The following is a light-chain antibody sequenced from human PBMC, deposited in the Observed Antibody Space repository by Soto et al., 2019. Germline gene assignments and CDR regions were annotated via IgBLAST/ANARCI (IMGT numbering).Light chain of an antibody. V-gene: IGLV1-44*01. CDR1: SSNIGRNT. J-gene: IGLJ1*01. Sequence: QSVLTQPPSASGTPEQRVTISCSGSSSNIGRNTVNWYQQLPGTAPKRLIYSNSQRPSGVPDRFSGSKSGTSASLAISGLQSEDEADYYCAAWDDSLNGSYVFGTGTKVTVL. CDR2: SNS. CDR3: AAWDDSLNGSYV.